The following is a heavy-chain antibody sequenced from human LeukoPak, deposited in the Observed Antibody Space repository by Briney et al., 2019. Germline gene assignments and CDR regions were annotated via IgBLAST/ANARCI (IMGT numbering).Heavy chain of an antibody. CDR3: AKDRSIGTYYTFDH. CDR1: GFTFSIYG. Sequence: GGSLRHSCIASGFTFSIYGMRCVCQAPGKRLEWVSGISGSGTTTHYADSVKGRFTVFRDNPKNSLYLQMSSLTAADTAVYYCAKDRSIGTYYTFDHWGQGTVLSV. D-gene: IGHD1-26*01. CDR2: ISGSGTTT. V-gene: IGHV3-23*01. J-gene: IGHJ4*02.